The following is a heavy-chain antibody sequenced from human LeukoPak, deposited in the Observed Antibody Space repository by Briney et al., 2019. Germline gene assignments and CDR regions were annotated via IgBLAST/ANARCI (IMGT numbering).Heavy chain of an antibody. CDR3: ARDLDGDRGSGADY. V-gene: IGHV3-11*06. Sequence: GGSLRLSCAASGFTFSDYYMSWIRQAPGKGLEWVSYISSSSSYTNYADSVKGRFTISRDNAKNSLYPRMNSLRAEDTAVYYCARDLDGDRGSGADYWGQGTLVTVSS. D-gene: IGHD4-17*01. CDR1: GFTFSDYY. CDR2: ISSSSSYT. J-gene: IGHJ4*02.